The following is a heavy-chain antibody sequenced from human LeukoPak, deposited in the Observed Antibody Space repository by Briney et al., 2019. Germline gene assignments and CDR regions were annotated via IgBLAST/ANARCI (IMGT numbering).Heavy chain of an antibody. V-gene: IGHV4-39*01. CDR1: GGSISSSSYY. J-gene: IGHJ4*02. CDR2: IYYSGST. CDR3: ARHAGSYQPDEDVDY. Sequence: SEALSLTCTVSGGSISSSSYYWGWIRQPPGKGLEWIGSIYYSGSTYYNPSLKSRVTISVDTSKNQFSLKLSSVTAADTAVYYCARHAGSYQPDEDVDYWGQGTLVTVSS. D-gene: IGHD1-26*01.